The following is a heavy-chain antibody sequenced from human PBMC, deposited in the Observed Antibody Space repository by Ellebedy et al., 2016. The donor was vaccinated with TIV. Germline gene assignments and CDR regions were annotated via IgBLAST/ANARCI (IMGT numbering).Heavy chain of an antibody. CDR2: ISSSGSTI. J-gene: IGHJ4*02. CDR1: GFTFSDYY. CDR3: AAGQISSSRVMILPIFDY. V-gene: IGHV3-11*04. D-gene: IGHD6-13*01. Sequence: GESLKISCAASGFTFSDYYMSWIRQAPGKGLEWVSYISSSGSTIYYADSVKGRFTISRDNSKNTLYLQMNSLRAEDTAVYYCAAGQISSSRVMILPIFDYWGQGTLVTVSS.